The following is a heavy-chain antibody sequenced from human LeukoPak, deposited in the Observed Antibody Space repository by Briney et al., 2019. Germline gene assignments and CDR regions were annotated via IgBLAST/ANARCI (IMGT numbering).Heavy chain of an antibody. J-gene: IGHJ6*03. D-gene: IGHD2-2*01. CDR3: AKDRGYCSSTSCYNYYYYMDV. CDR1: GFTFSNYG. V-gene: IGHV3-30*02. CDR2: IRYDGSNK. Sequence: GGSLRLSCAASGFTFSNYGMHWVRQAPGKGLEWVACIRYDGSNKYYADSVKGRFTISRDNSKNTLYLQMNSLRAEDTAVYYCAKDRGYCSSTSCYNYYYYMDVWGKGTTVTVSS.